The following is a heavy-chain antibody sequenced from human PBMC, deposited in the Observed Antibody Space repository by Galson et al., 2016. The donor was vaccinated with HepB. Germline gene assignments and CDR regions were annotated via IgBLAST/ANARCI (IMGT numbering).Heavy chain of an antibody. Sequence: SLRLFCAASGFTFSSYSMHWVRQAPGKGLEWVSSISSSSSYIYYADSVKGRFTISRDNAKNSLYLQMNSLRAEDTAVYYCARGDIVRAIFDYWGQGTLVTVSS. D-gene: IGHD1-26*01. J-gene: IGHJ4*02. V-gene: IGHV3-21*01. CDR2: ISSSSSYI. CDR3: ARGDIVRAIFDY. CDR1: GFTFSSYS.